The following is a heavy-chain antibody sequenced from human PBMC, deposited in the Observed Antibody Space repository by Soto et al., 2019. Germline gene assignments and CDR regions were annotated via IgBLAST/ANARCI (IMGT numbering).Heavy chain of an antibody. CDR2: ISPYTDDP. CDR3: ARVIPGAEAWFHP. V-gene: IGHV1-18*01. Sequence: QGQLVQSGVEVKKPGASVKVSCSASGNTFTNFGVTWVRQAPGQGLEWMGWISPYTDDPSYAQKFQGRVTMTIETSTRTAYLDLRSLTYDDTAVYYCARVIPGAEAWFHPWGQGTLVTVSS. CDR1: GNTFTNFG. J-gene: IGHJ5*02. D-gene: IGHD2-2*01.